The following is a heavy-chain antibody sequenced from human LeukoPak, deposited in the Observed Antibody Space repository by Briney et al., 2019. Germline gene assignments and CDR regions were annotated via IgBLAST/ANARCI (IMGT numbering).Heavy chain of an antibody. J-gene: IGHJ3*02. V-gene: IGHV4-38-2*02. CDR2: IYYSGST. D-gene: IGHD2/OR15-2a*01. CDR1: GYSISSGYY. Sequence: SETLSLTCTVSGYSISSGYYWGWIRQPPGKGLEWIGSIYYSGSTHYNPSLKSRVTISVDTSKNQFSLKLSSVTAADTAVYYCARGPYYADTPGAFDIWGQGTMVTVSS. CDR3: ARGPYYADTPGAFDI.